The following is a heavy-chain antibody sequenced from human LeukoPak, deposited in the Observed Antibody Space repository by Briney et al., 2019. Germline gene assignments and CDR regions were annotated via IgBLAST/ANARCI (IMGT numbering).Heavy chain of an antibody. V-gene: IGHV3-21*01. D-gene: IGHD2-15*01. CDR2: ISSSGGVT. CDR3: ARREVAAEISFGFDY. CDR1: GLTFSRHG. Sequence: PGGSLRLSCAASGLTFSRHGVTWVRQPPGKGLEWVSGISSSGGVTYYADSVKGRFTISRDNAKNSLYLQMNSLRAEDTAVYYCARREVAAEISFGFDYWGQGALVTVSS. J-gene: IGHJ4*02.